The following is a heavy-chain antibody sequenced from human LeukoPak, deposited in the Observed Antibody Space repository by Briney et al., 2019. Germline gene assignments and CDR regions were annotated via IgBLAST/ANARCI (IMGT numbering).Heavy chain of an antibody. V-gene: IGHV1-46*01. CDR2: INPSGGST. CDR3: ARDLSIYDSSGYYAI. Sequence: ASVKVSCKASGYTVTSYYMHWVRQPPGQGLEWMGIINPSGGSTSYAQKFQGRVTMTRDMSTSTVYMELSSLRSEDTAVYYCARDLSIYDSSGYYAIWGQGTLVTVSS. D-gene: IGHD3-22*01. CDR1: GYTVTSYY. J-gene: IGHJ4*02.